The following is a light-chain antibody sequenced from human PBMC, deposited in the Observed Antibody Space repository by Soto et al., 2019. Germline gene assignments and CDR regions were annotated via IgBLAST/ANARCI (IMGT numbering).Light chain of an antibody. CDR1: QSVSYY. J-gene: IGKJ4*01. Sequence: IVANMSPGALSLSKGERATLSCRASQSVSYYLAWYQQKPGQAPRLLIYDASSRATGVPDRFSGSGSGTDFTLTISRLEPEDFAVYYCQHCQPFAASPLLRFCGGTKVAIK. CDR3: QHCQPFAASPLLR. V-gene: IGKV3-20*01. CDR2: DAS.